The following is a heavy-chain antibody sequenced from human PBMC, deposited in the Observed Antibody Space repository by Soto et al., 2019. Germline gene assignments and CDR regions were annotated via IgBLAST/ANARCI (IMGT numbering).Heavy chain of an antibody. J-gene: IGHJ6*02. V-gene: IGHV2-70*01. CDR2: IDWDDDK. CDR1: RGMC. Sequence: RGMCVSGIRQPAGEALEWLALIDWDDDKYYSTSLTTRLTISKDTSKNQVVLTMTNMDPVDTATYSCARTMTTVTTYYYYSGMGVWGQGTTVTVSS. D-gene: IGHD4-17*01. CDR3: ARTMTTVTTYYYYSGMGV.